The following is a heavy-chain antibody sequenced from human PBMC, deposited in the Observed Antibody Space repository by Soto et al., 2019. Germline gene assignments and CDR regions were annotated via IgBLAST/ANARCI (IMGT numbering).Heavy chain of an antibody. Sequence: QLQLQESGPGLVKPSETLSLTCTVSGGSISSSSYYWGWIRQPPGKGLEWIGSIHYSGSTYYNPSLKSRVTISVDTSKNRFSLKLSSVTAADTAVYYFARRDCSGGSCYSGGPDHDRGGYFDLWGRGTLVTVSS. CDR1: GGSISSSSYY. CDR2: IHYSGST. CDR3: ARRDCSGGSCYSGGPDHDRGGYFDL. D-gene: IGHD2-15*01. J-gene: IGHJ2*01. V-gene: IGHV4-39*01.